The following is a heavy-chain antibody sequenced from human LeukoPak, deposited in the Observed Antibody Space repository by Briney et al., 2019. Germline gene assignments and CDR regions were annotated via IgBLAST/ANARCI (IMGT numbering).Heavy chain of an antibody. CDR3: ARYRQVYGSGRGYYYMDV. D-gene: IGHD3-10*01. Sequence: GSLRLSCAASGFTFSSYEMNWVRQAPGKGLEWVSYISSSGSTIYYADSVKGRFTISRDNAKNSLYLQMNSLRAEDTAVYYCARYRQVYGSGRGYYYMDVWGKGTTVTISS. J-gene: IGHJ6*03. CDR2: ISSSGSTI. CDR1: GFTFSSYE. V-gene: IGHV3-48*03.